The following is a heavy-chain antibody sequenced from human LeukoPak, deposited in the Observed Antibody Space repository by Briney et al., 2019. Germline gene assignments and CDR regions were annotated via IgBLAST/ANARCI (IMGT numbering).Heavy chain of an antibody. CDR3: ARDRAVTTDYYYYGMDV. CDR2: IRYDGSNK. V-gene: IGHV3-30*02. D-gene: IGHD4-17*01. J-gene: IGHJ6*02. Sequence: GGSLRLSCAASGFTFSSYGMHWVRQAPGKGLEWVAFIRYDGSNKYYAGSVKGRFTISRDNAKNTLYLQMNSLRAEDTAVYYCARDRAVTTDYYYYGMDVWGQGTTVTVSS. CDR1: GFTFSSYG.